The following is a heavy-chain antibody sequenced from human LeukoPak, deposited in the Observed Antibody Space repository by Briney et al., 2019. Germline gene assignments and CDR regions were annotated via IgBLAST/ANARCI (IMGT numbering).Heavy chain of an antibody. J-gene: IGHJ4*02. Sequence: GGSLRLSCTAAGFNFGTYWMSWVRQSPEKGLEFVASIKYDDTVKNYVDSVKGRFTISRDNPSNSVYLQMDSLRTEDTALYYCARDPDSSAFDYWGQGAQVTVPS. CDR1: GFNFGTYW. CDR2: IKYDDTVK. D-gene: IGHD2-15*01. CDR3: ARDPDSSAFDY. V-gene: IGHV3-7*01.